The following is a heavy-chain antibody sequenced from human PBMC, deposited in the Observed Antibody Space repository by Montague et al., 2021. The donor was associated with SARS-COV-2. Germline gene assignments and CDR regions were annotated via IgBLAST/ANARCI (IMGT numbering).Heavy chain of an antibody. Sequence: SETLSLTCTVSRDSISSHNYFWAWIRQPPGKGLEWIGYIYYTGNTKYKPSLKSRVTISVDTSKNQFSLNLKSVTAADTAVYYCARDRGRYFDSGSYNWLDSWGQGTLVTVSS. V-gene: IGHV4-61*01. CDR2: IYYTGNT. CDR3: ARDRGRYFDSGSYNWLDS. D-gene: IGHD3-10*01. J-gene: IGHJ5*01. CDR1: RDSISSHNYF.